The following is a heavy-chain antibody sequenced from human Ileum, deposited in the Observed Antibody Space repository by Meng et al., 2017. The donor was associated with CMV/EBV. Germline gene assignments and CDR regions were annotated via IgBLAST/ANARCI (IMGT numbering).Heavy chain of an antibody. J-gene: IGHJ4*02. CDR3: ARSLYYDSSGYLD. D-gene: IGHD3-22*01. CDR2: IYYSGIT. V-gene: IGHV4-31*02. CDR1: GGSSSRGGYD. Sequence: SGGSSSRGGYDWSWIRQHPGKGLEWIGYIYYSGITDYDPALKSRVTISGDTSNNQFSLKLSSVTAADTSVYYCARSLYYDSSGYLDWGQGTLVTVSS.